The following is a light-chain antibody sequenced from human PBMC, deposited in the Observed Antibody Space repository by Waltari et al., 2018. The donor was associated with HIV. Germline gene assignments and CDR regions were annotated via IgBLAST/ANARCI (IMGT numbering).Light chain of an antibody. V-gene: IGLV3-21*04. CDR1: NIGNRE. J-gene: IGLJ1*01. Sequence: SYVLTQPPSISVAPGKTAKITCGGTNIGNREVHWYQQKPGQAPILVIFDDDHRPPGIPERFPGSNSDNTATLTIKRVEVGDEADYYCQVWDSGSDHVFGSGTTVTVL. CDR3: QVWDSGSDHV. CDR2: DDD.